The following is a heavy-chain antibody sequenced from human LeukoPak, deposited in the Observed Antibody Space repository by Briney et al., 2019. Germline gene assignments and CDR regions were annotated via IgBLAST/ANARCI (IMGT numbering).Heavy chain of an antibody. V-gene: IGHV3-48*03. CDR1: GFTFSSYE. D-gene: IGHD3-22*01. CDR3: AGGHSSGYYPIDY. J-gene: IGHJ4*02. Sequence: GGSLRLSCAASGFTFSSYEMNWVRQAPGKGLEWVSYISSSGSTICYADSVKGRFTISRDNAKNSLYLQMNSLRAEDTAVYYCAGGHSSGYYPIDYWGQGTLVTVSS. CDR2: ISSSGSTI.